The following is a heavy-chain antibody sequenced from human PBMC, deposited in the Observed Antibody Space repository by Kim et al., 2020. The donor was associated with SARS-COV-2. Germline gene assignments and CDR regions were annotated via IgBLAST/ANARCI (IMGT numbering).Heavy chain of an antibody. Sequence: SETLSLTCTVSGGSMSSFSWSWIRQPPGQGLEWIGYIYYAGGTNYNPTPRRRATILVATSKNQFSLDLTSLTVAAPAVYSCARSLNTGASASGYFDLGDPGSLVTVSA. CDR3: ARSLNTGASASGYFDL. V-gene: IGHV4-59*01. CDR2: IYYAGGT. D-gene: IGHD5-18*01. CDR1: GGSMSSFS. J-gene: IGHJ2*01.